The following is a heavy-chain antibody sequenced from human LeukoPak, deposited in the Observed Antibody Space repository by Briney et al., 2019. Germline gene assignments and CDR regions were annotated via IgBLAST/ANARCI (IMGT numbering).Heavy chain of an antibody. V-gene: IGHV1-2*02. D-gene: IGHD6-13*01. CDR2: INPNSGGT. CDR1: GYSFTNYD. J-gene: IGHJ4*02. Sequence: GASVKVSCKASGYSFTNYDINWVRQATGQGLEWMGWINPNSGGTNYAQKFQGRVTMTRDTSISTAYMELSRLRSDDTAVYYCARAIYSSSWYIGYWGQGTLVTVSS. CDR3: ARAIYSSSWYIGY.